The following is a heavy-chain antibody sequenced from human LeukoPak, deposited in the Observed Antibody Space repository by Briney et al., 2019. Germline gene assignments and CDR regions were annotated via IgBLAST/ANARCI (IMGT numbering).Heavy chain of an antibody. V-gene: IGHV4-59*01. CDR2: IYYSGST. J-gene: IGHJ3*02. CDR3: ARDPFGSNAFDI. CDR1: GGSISSYY. D-gene: IGHD3-10*01. Sequence: SETLSLTCTVSGGSISSYYWSWIRQHPGKGLEWIGYIYYSGSTYYNPSLKGRVTISVDTSKNQFSLRLSSVTAADTAVYYCARDPFGSNAFDIWGQGTVVAVSS.